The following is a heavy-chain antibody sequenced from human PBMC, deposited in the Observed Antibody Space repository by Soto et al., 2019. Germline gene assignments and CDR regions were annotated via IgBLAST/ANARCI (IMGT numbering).Heavy chain of an antibody. D-gene: IGHD3-22*01. Sequence: QVQLVESGGGVVQPGRSLRLSCAASGFTFSRYGMHWVRQAPGKGLEWVAVISYDGSNKYYADSVKGRFTISRDNSKNPLYLQMNSLKAEDTAVYYCAKDLMGYYYDSSSNYPGHWGQGTLVTVSS. J-gene: IGHJ4*02. CDR2: ISYDGSNK. CDR3: AKDLMGYYYDSSSNYPGH. V-gene: IGHV3-30*18. CDR1: GFTFSRYG.